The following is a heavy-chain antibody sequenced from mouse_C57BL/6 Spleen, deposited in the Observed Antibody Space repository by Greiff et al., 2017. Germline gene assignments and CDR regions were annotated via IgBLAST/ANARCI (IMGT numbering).Heavy chain of an antibody. CDR3: ARSNDGYYEDFDY. V-gene: IGHV1-19*01. Sequence: VQLQQSGPVLVKPGASVKMSCKASGYTFADYYMNWVKQSHGKGLEWIGVINPYNGGTSYNEKFKGKATLTVDKSSSTAYMRLNSLTSEDSAVYYCARSNDGYYEDFDYWGQGTTLTVSS. CDR2: INPYNGGT. CDR1: GYTFADYY. D-gene: IGHD2-3*01. J-gene: IGHJ2*01.